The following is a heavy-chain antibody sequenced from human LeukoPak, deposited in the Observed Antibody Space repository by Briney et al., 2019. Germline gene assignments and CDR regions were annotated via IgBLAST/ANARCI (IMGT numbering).Heavy chain of an antibody. J-gene: IGHJ6*02. CDR2: INHGGST. CDR3: ARDGYSTPDV. V-gene: IGHV4-34*01. CDR1: GGSFSDYY. Sequence: SETLSLTCAVYGGSFSDYYWSWIRQPPGKGLEWIVEINHGGSTNYNPSLKSRVTLSVDTSKNQFSLTLTSVTAADTAVYYCARDGYSTPDVWGQGTTVTVSS. D-gene: IGHD6-13*01.